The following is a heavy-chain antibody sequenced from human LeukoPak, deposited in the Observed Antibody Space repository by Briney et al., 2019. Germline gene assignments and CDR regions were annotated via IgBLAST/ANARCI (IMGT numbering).Heavy chain of an antibody. J-gene: IGHJ4*02. Sequence: PSETLSLTCTVSGGSISSSSYYWGWIRQPPGKGLEWIGSIYYSGSTYYNPSLKSRVTISVDTSKNQFSLKLSSVTAADTAVYYCASVAVAGMGFDYWGQGTLVTVSS. V-gene: IGHV4-39*07. CDR1: GGSISSSSYY. D-gene: IGHD6-19*01. CDR3: ASVAVAGMGFDY. CDR2: IYYSGST.